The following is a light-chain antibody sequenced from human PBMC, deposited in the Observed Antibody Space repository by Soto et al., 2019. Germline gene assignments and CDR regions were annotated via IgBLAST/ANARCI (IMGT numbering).Light chain of an antibody. CDR3: ATWDDDLSAAV. J-gene: IGLJ7*01. CDR1: SSNIGADYD. Sequence: QSVLTQPPSVSGAPGQRVTIACTGSSSNIGADYDVHWYQHLPGTAPKLLIYGDSNRPSGVPDRFSGSKSGTSASLAITGLQAEDEADYYCATWDDDLSAAVFGGGTQLTVL. V-gene: IGLV1-40*01. CDR2: GDS.